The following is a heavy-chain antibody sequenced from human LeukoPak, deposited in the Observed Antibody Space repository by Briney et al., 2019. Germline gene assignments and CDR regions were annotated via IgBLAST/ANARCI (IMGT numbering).Heavy chain of an antibody. CDR3: AKVVRVILTGYIDY. CDR1: GFTFSSYA. V-gene: IGHV3-23*01. Sequence: GGSLRLSCAASGFTFSSYAMSWVRQAPGEGLEWVSAISGSGGSTYYADSVKGRFTISRDNSKNTLYLQMNSLRAEDTAVYYCAKVVRVILTGYIDYWGQGTLVTVSS. D-gene: IGHD3-9*01. J-gene: IGHJ4*02. CDR2: ISGSGGST.